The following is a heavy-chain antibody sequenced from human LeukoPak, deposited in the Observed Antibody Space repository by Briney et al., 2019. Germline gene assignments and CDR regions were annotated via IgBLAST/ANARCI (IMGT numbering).Heavy chain of an antibody. CDR3: AKGRGRMVTSGFIY. CDR2: IIGSGDST. D-gene: IGHD2-21*02. Sequence: GGSLRLSCAASVFIFNNYAMNWVRQARGKGLEWVSGIIGSGDSTYYADSVKGRFTISRDNSKNTLFLQTNSLRAEDTAVYYCAKGRGRMVTSGFIYWGQGTLVTVSS. V-gene: IGHV3-23*01. CDR1: VFIFNNYA. J-gene: IGHJ4*02.